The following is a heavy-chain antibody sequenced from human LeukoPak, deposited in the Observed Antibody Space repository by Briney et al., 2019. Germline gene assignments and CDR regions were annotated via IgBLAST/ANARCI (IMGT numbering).Heavy chain of an antibody. D-gene: IGHD3-22*01. J-gene: IGHJ4*02. V-gene: IGHV3-7*01. CDR1: GFTLSSYG. CDR2: IKEDGSDK. CDR3: ARHVPDRGY. Sequence: GGSLRLSCAASGFTLSSYGMIWVRRDPGKELEWVANIKEDGSDKYYVDSVKGRFTISRDNAKNSLYLQMNSLRAEDTAVYYCARHVPDRGYWGRGTVVSVSS.